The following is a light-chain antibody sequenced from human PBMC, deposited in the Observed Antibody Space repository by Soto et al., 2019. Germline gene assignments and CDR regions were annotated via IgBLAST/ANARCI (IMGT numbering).Light chain of an antibody. CDR2: NVN. J-gene: IGLJ1*01. Sequence: QSVLVQPPSLSVSPGQSVTISCTGTSSDVGSYDYVSWYQQHPGTVPKPMIYNVNTQPSGVPDRFSGSKSGNTASMTISGLQAEDEADYYCSSYTSSSTLGVFGTGTKVTVL. V-gene: IGLV2-18*02. CDR1: SSDVGSYDY. CDR3: SSYTSSSTLGV.